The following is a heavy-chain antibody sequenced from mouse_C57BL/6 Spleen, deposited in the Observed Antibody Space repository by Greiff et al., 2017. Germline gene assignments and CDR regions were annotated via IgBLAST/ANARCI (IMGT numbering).Heavy chain of an antibody. D-gene: IGHD1-1*01. CDR3: ARSDGSRGAWLAY. Sequence: QVQLQQPGAELVRPGSSVKLSCKASGYTFTSYWMHWVKQRPIQGLEWIGNIDPSDSETHYNQKFKDKATLTVDKSSSTAYMQLSSLTSEDSAVYYCARSDGSRGAWLAYWGQGTLVTVSA. J-gene: IGHJ3*01. CDR2: IDPSDSET. CDR1: GYTFTSYW. V-gene: IGHV1-52*01.